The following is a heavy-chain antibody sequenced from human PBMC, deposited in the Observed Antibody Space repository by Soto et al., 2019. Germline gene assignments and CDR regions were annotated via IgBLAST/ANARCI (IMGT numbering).Heavy chain of an antibody. CDR3: ARVQGIAAAGPLGIYFDY. Sequence: SETLSLTCTVSGGSISSYYWSWIRQPPGKGLEWIGYIYYSGSTYYNPSLKSRVTISVDTSKNQFSLKLSSVTAADTAVYYCARVQGIAAAGPLGIYFDYWGQGTLVTVSS. V-gene: IGHV4-30-4*01. CDR1: GGSISSYY. CDR2: IYYSGST. J-gene: IGHJ4*02. D-gene: IGHD6-13*01.